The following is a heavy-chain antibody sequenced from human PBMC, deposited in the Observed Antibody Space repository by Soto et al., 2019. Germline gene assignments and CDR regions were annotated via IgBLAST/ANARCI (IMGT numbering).Heavy chain of an antibody. CDR3: ARDVGYGLIDY. CDR2: VNAYNGNT. J-gene: IGHJ4*02. Sequence: QVQLVQSGAEVKKPGTSVTVSCKASGYTFTSYGISWVRQTPGQELEWMGWVNAYNGNTNYAQKLQGRVTMTTDTSTSTAYMELRSLRSDDTAVYYCARDVGYGLIDYWGQGTLVTVSS. V-gene: IGHV1-18*01. D-gene: IGHD5-18*01. CDR1: GYTFTSYG.